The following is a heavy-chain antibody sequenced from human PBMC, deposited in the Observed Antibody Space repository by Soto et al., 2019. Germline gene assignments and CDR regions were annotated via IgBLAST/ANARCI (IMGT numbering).Heavy chain of an antibody. J-gene: IGHJ4*02. CDR3: ARGLDYVGFDY. CDR2: IYYRGGT. D-gene: IGHD4-17*01. V-gene: IGHV4-61*01. Sequence: QVQLQESGPGLVKPSETLSLTCIVSGDSVSSGTYYWSWIRQPPVKGLEWIGYIYYRGGTNYNPSLKSRVTISIDTSRNQFSLKVNSVTAADTAVYYCARGLDYVGFDYWGQGTLVAVSS. CDR1: GDSVSSGTYY.